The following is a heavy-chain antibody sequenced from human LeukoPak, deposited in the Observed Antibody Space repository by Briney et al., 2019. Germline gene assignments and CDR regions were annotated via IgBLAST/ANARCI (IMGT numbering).Heavy chain of an antibody. J-gene: IGHJ4*02. D-gene: IGHD3-22*01. Sequence: GGSLRLSCVVSGLTFSDYAMSWVRQAPRKGLEWVSGISDSGDRTYYADSVKGRFTISRDNAKNTLYLQMNSLRAEDTAVYYCARVVVITYDQYYFDYWGQGTLVTVSS. CDR3: ARVVVITYDQYYFDY. V-gene: IGHV3-23*01. CDR2: ISDSGDRT. CDR1: GLTFSDYA.